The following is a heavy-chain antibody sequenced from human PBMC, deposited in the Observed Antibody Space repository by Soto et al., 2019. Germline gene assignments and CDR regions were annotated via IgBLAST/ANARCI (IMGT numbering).Heavy chain of an antibody. Sequence: ASVKVSCKVSGYTLTELSMHWVRQAPGKGLEWMGGFDPEDGKTTSAQKFQGRVTVTEDTSTDTAYMELSSLRSEDTAVYYCASNYLYYYGSGNTNYYGMDVWGQGTTVTVSS. V-gene: IGHV1-24*01. D-gene: IGHD3-10*01. J-gene: IGHJ6*02. CDR2: FDPEDGKT. CDR3: ASNYLYYYGSGNTNYYGMDV. CDR1: GYTLTELS.